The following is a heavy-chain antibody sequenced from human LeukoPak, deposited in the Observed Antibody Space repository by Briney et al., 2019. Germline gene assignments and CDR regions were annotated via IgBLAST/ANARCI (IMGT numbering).Heavy chain of an antibody. CDR3: AKEIAVVIPAALDV. V-gene: IGHV3-23*01. CDR1: GFTFNNYA. J-gene: IGHJ6*04. D-gene: IGHD2-2*01. CDR2: LSGSGGST. Sequence: GGSLRLSCAASGFTFNNYAMAWVRQAPGKGLEWVSTLSGSGGSTYYADSVKGRFTISRDNSKNTLYLQMNSLRAEDTAIYYCAKEIAVVIPAALDVWGKGTTVIVSS.